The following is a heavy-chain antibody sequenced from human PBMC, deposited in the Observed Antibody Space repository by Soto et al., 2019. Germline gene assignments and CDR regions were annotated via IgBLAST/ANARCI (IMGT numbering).Heavy chain of an antibody. D-gene: IGHD1-1*01. Sequence: QIHLVQSGAEVKKPGASVKVSCKGSGYGFTTYGITWVRQAPGQGLEWMAWISAHNGNTNYAQKLQGRVTVTRDTSTSTAYMELRSRRSDDTAVDYCARGRYGDYWGQGALVTVSS. CDR2: ISAHNGNT. CDR3: ARGRYGDY. CDR1: GYGFTTYG. J-gene: IGHJ4*02. V-gene: IGHV1-18*01.